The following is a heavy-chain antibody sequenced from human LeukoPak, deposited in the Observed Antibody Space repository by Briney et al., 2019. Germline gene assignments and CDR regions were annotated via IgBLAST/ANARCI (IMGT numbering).Heavy chain of an antibody. J-gene: IGHJ4*02. CDR3: AGGRDTAMGPFDY. CDR1: GGSISSYY. V-gene: IGHV4-59*01. CDR2: IYFSGST. D-gene: IGHD5-18*01. Sequence: KPSETLSLTCTVSGGSISSYYWSCIRQPPGKGLEWIGYIYFSGSTNYTPSLKSRVTIPVDTSMTRFSLNLGSVTAADTAVYYCAGGRDTAMGPFDYWGQGTLVTVSS.